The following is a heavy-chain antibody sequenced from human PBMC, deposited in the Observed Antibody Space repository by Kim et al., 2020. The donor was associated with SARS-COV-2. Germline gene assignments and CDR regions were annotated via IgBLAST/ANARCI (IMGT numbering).Heavy chain of an antibody. J-gene: IGHJ4*02. V-gene: IGHV3-11*04. D-gene: IGHD1-20*01. CDR3: ARLRITGTGFDY. Sequence: SYADSVKVRFTISRNNAKYSLYLQMNSLRAGDTAVYYCARLRITGTGFDYWGQGTLVTVSS.